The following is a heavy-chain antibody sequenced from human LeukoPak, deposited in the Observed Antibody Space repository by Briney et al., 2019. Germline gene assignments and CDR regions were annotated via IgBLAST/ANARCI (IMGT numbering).Heavy chain of an antibody. V-gene: IGHV1-46*01. CDR2: INPSGSST. CDR3: ARLGYCTNGVCPSQY. CDR1: GYTFTSHY. D-gene: IGHD2-8*01. Sequence: ASVKVSCKASGYTFTSHYMHWVRQAPGQGLEWMGLINPSGSSTLYAQKFQGRVTMTRDMSTTTDYMELSSLRSEDTAVYYCARLGYCTNGVCPSQYWGQGTLVTVSS. J-gene: IGHJ4*02.